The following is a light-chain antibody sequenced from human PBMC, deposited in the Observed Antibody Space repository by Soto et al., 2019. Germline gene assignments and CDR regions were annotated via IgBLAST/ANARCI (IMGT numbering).Light chain of an antibody. CDR2: GNT. V-gene: IGLV1-40*01. CDR3: LFFSSSLSVV. Sequence: QSVLTQPPSVSGAPGQRVTISCTGSSSNIGAGYDVHWYQQLPGRAPKLLIYGNTNRPSGVPDRFSGSKSGTSASLAITGLQAEAAAHYYRLFFSSSLSVVFGVWNKMTFL. J-gene: IGLJ2*01. CDR1: SSNIGAGYD.